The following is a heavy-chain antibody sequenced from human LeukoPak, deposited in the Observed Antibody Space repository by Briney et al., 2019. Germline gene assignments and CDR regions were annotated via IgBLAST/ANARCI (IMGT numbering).Heavy chain of an antibody. CDR1: GFTFSSYS. CDR3: ARDRWQLAQDFDY. CDR2: ISSSSSYI. D-gene: IGHD6-6*01. V-gene: IGHV3-21*01. J-gene: IGHJ4*02. Sequence: GGSLRLSCAASGFTFSSYSMNWVRQAPGKGLEWVSSISSSSSYIYYADSVKGRFTISRDNAKNSLCLQMNSLRAEDTAVYYCARDRWQLAQDFDYWGQGNLVTVSS.